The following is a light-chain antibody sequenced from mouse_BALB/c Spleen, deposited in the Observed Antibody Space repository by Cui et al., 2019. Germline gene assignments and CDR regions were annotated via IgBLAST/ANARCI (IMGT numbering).Light chain of an antibody. Sequence: DIQMTQSPSSLSASLGSKVTITCKPSQDINKNKTWNQHKPGKGPRLLIHYPSTLQPGIPSRFSGSGSGRDYFFIISNLEPEDIATYYCLLYADLLTFGAGTKLELK. CDR3: LLYADLLT. CDR1: QDINKN. J-gene: IGKJ5*01. V-gene: IGKV19-93*01. CDR2: YPS.